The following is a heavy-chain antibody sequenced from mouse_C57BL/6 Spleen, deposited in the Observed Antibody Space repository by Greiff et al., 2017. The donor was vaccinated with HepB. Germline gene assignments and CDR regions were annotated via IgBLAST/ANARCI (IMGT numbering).Heavy chain of an antibody. CDR2: IRNKANGYTT. CDR3: ARYRSNYRYFDV. D-gene: IGHD2-5*01. J-gene: IGHJ1*03. CDR1: GFTFTDYY. Sequence: EVKLMESGGGLVQPGGSLSLSCAASGFTFTDYYMSWVRQPPGKALEWLGFIRNKANGYTTEYSASVKGRFTISRDNSQSILYLQMNALRAEDSATYYCARYRSNYRYFDVWGTGTTVTVSS. V-gene: IGHV7-3*01.